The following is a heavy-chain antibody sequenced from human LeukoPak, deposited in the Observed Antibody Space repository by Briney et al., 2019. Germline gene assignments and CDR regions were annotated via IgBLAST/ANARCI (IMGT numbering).Heavy chain of an antibody. J-gene: IGHJ4*02. CDR1: GFTFSSYS. D-gene: IGHD6-13*01. Sequence: GGSLRLSCAASGFTFSSYSMNWVRQAPGKGLEWVSSISSSSSYIYYADSVKGRFTISRDNAKNSLYLQMNSLRAEDTAVYYCAKDRAAAALFDYWGQGTLVTVSS. V-gene: IGHV3-21*04. CDR3: AKDRAAAALFDY. CDR2: ISSSSSYI.